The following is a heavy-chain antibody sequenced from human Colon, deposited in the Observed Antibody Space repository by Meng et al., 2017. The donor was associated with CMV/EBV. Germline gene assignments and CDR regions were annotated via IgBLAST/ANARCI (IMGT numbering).Heavy chain of an antibody. CDR3: ARDLRVWFVEFKN. D-gene: IGHD3-10*01. V-gene: IGHV1-18*01. J-gene: IGHJ4*02. CDR2: ISAYTGDT. CDR1: GYTFTNYG. Sequence: VESVQSGAEVKKPGASVKVSCKASGYTFTNYGISWVRQAPGQGLEWMGWISAYTGDTYYAQKFQGRVTMTTDTSTSTAYMELRSLRSDDTAVYYCARDLRVWFVEFKNWGQGTLVTVSS.